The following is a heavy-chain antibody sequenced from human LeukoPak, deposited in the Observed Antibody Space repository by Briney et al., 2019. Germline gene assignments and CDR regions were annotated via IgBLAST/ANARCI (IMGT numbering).Heavy chain of an antibody. V-gene: IGHV3-48*03. J-gene: IGHJ4*02. D-gene: IGHD5-18*01. CDR3: ARVGTWIQLWLDY. Sequence: GGSLRLSCAASGFAFSSYEMNWVRQAPGKGLEWVSYISSSGSTIYYADSVKGRFTISRDNAKNSLYLQMNSLRAEDTAVYYCARVGTWIQLWLDYWGQGTLVTVSS. CDR2: ISSSGSTI. CDR1: GFAFSSYE.